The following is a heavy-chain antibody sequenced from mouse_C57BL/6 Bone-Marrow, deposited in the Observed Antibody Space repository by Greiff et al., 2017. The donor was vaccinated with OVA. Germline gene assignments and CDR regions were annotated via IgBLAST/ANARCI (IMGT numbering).Heavy chain of an antibody. D-gene: IGHD3-1*01. Sequence: VQLVESGPELVKPGASVKISCKASGYSFTSYYIHWVKQRPGQGLEWIGWIYPGSGNTKYNEKFKGKATLTADTSSSTAYMQLSSLTSEDSAVYYCARRATTLYYYAMDYWGQGTSVTVSS. J-gene: IGHJ4*01. CDR2: IYPGSGNT. CDR1: GYSFTSYY. CDR3: ARRATTLYYYAMDY. V-gene: IGHV1-66*01.